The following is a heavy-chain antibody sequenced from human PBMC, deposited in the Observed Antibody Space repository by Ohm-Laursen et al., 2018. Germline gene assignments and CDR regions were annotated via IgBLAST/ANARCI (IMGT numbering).Heavy chain of an antibody. J-gene: IGHJ4*02. CDR2: ISWNRGTI. D-gene: IGHD3-22*01. V-gene: IGHV3-9*01. Sequence: SLRLSCSASGFTFADYAMHWVRHAPGKGLEWVSGISWNRGTIAYADSVKGRFTISRDNAKNSLYLQMNSLRPEDTALYYCAKGNSYDNRGFYYFDYWGQGTLVTVSS. CDR1: GFTFADYA. CDR3: AKGNSYDNRGFYYFDY.